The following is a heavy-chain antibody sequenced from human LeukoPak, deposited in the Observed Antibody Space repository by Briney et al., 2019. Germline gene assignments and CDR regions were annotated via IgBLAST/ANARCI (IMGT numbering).Heavy chain of an antibody. J-gene: IGHJ4*02. CDR2: ISWNSDSI. V-gene: IGHV3-9*01. D-gene: IGHD3-22*01. CDR3: AKGDYYDSSGPDY. CDR1: GFTFDDYA. Sequence: GGSLRLSCAASGFTFDDYAMHWVRQAPGKGLEWVSGISWNSDSIGFADSVKGRFTISRDNAKNSLYLQMNSLRAEDTALYYCAKGDYYDSSGPDYWGQGTLVTVSS.